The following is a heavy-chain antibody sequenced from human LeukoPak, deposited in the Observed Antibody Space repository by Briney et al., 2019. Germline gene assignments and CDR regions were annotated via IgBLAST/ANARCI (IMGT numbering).Heavy chain of an antibody. CDR3: ARGFRNGPFDC. V-gene: IGHV3-20*04. Sequence: GGSLRLSCEASGFTFDDYGMSWVRQPPGKGLEWVSGINRNGGSTDYADSVKGRFTISRDNAKNSHFLQMDSLRVEDTALYYCARGFRNGPFDCWGQGTLVTVSS. CDR1: GFTFDDYG. J-gene: IGHJ4*02. D-gene: IGHD2-8*01. CDR2: INRNGGST.